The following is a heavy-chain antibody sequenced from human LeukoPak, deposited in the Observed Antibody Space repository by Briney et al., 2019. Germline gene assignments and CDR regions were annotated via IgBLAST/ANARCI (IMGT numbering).Heavy chain of an antibody. D-gene: IGHD4-23*01. CDR3: ASVVYGGNFDY. V-gene: IGHV4-59*08. CDR2: IYYSGST. Sequence: PSETLSLTCTVPGGSISSYYWSWIRQPPGKGLEWIGYIYYSGSTNYNPSLKSRVTISVDTSKNQFSLKLSSVTAADTAVYYCASVVYGGNFDYWGQGTLVTVSS. J-gene: IGHJ4*02. CDR1: GGSISSYY.